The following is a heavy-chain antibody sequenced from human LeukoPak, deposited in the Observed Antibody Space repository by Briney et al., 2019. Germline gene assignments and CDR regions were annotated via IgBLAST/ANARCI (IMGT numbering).Heavy chain of an antibody. Sequence: SETLSLTCTVSGGSISSSSYYWGWIRQPPGKGLEWIGEINHSGSTNYNPSLKSRVTISVDTSKNQFSLKLSSVTAADTAVYYCARSSSSSSDYWGQGTLVTVSS. D-gene: IGHD6-6*01. J-gene: IGHJ4*02. CDR2: INHSGST. V-gene: IGHV4-39*07. CDR3: ARSSSSSSDY. CDR1: GGSISSSSYY.